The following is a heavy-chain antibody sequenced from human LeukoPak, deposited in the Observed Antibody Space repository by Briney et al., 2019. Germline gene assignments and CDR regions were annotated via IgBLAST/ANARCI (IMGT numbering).Heavy chain of an antibody. D-gene: IGHD6-13*01. CDR3: AKDLSSRGYYYYGMDV. Sequence: GGSLRLSCAASGFTFSSYSMHWVRQAPGKGLEWVSSISSSSSYIYYADSVKGRFTISRDNAKNSLYLQMNSLRAEDTALYYCAKDLSSRGYYYYGMDVWGQGTTVTVSS. CDR2: ISSSSSYI. V-gene: IGHV3-21*04. CDR1: GFTFSSYS. J-gene: IGHJ6*02.